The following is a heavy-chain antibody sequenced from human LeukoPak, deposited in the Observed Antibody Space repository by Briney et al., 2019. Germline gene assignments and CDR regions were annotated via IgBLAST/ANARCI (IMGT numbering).Heavy chain of an antibody. D-gene: IGHD4-17*01. CDR1: GFTFSSYA. CDR2: ISFDGTDG. J-gene: IGHJ3*02. V-gene: IGHV3-30*04. Sequence: PGAPLSLSCAASGFTFSSYAIHWSRQAPGKGLGLVAVISFDGTDGFYADSVKGRFTTSSDNSKNTLFLQMNSPGADDAAVYYCARARAPVTRISSFDIWGQGTMVTVSS. CDR3: ARARAPVTRISSFDI.